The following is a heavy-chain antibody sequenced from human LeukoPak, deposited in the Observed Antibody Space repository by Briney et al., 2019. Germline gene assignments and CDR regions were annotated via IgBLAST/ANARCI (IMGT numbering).Heavy chain of an antibody. CDR3: ARDKNGSSGWYSFFDY. CDR1: GYTFTGYY. Sequence: GASVKVSCKASGYTFTGYYMYWVRRAPGQGLEWMGWIDPNSGDTNYAQKFQGRVTMTRDTSISTAYMELSRLRSDDTAVYYCARDKNGSSGWYSFFDYWGQGTLITVSS. CDR2: IDPNSGDT. V-gene: IGHV1-2*02. D-gene: IGHD6-19*01. J-gene: IGHJ4*02.